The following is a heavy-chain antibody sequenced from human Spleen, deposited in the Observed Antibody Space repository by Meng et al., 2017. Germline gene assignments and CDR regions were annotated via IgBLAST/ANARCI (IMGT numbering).Heavy chain of an antibody. CDR2: ISAYNGNT. CDR3: ARLYYDSSGYPALDY. J-gene: IGHJ4*02. Sequence: ASVKVSCKASGYTFTSYGISWVRQAPGQGLEWMGWISAYNGNTNYAQKLQGRVTMTTDTSTSTAYMELSSLRSEDTAVYYCARLYYDSSGYPALDYWVQGTLVTVSS. CDR1: GYTFTSYG. V-gene: IGHV1-18*01. D-gene: IGHD3-22*01.